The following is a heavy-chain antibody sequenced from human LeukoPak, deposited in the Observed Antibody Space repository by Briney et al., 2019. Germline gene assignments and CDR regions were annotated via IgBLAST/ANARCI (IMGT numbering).Heavy chain of an antibody. CDR1: GGSISSYY. CDR2: IYTSGST. Sequence: SETLSLTCTVSGGSISSYYWSWIRQPPGKGLEWIGYIYTSGSTNYNPSLKSRVTISVDTSKNQFSLKLSSVTAADTAVYYCARDSLVVIDYYFDYWGQGTLVTVSS. V-gene: IGHV4-4*09. D-gene: IGHD3-22*01. J-gene: IGHJ4*02. CDR3: ARDSLVVIDYYFDY.